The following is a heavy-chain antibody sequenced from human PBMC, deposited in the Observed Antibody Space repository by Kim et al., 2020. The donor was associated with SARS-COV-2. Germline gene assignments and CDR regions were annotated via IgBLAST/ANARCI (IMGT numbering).Heavy chain of an antibody. V-gene: IGHV3-30*18. D-gene: IGHD3-10*01. CDR2: ISYDGSNK. CDR1: GFTFSSYG. CDR3: AKDWNGIDYYGSGSYYYYGMDV. J-gene: IGHJ6*02. Sequence: GGSLRLSCAASGFTFSSYGMHWVRQAPGKGLEWVAVISYDGSNKYYADSVKGRFTISRDNSKNTLYLQMNSLRAEDTAVYYCAKDWNGIDYYGSGSYYYYGMDVWGQGTTVTVSS.